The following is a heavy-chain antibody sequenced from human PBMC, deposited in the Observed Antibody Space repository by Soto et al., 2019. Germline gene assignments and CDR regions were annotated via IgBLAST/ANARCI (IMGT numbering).Heavy chain of an antibody. Sequence: EVQLLESGGGLVQPGESLRLSCEASGFTFSTYWMNWIRQTPGKGLEWLANINPDGKNTYYPDSLEGRFTVSRDNAKNSLFLQIDSLRGEDTAVYYCARDPGRGGDYDHWGQGTLVTVSS. CDR2: INPDGKNT. CDR1: GFTFSTYW. J-gene: IGHJ5*02. V-gene: IGHV3-7*01. D-gene: IGHD4-17*01. CDR3: ARDPGRGGDYDH.